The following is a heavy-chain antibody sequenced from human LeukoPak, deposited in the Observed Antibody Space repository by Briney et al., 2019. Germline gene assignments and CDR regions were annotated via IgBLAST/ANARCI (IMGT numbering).Heavy chain of an antibody. D-gene: IGHD3-10*01. V-gene: IGHV1-2*06. CDR3: ARLRTMVRGVIITGAFDY. CDR1: GYTFTGYY. CDR2: INPNSGGT. Sequence: ASVKVSXKASGYTFTGYYMHWMRQAPGQGLEWMGRINPNSGGTNYAQKFQGRVTMTRDTSISTAYMELSRLRSDDTAVYYCARLRTMVRGVIITGAFDYWGQGTLVTVSS. J-gene: IGHJ4*02.